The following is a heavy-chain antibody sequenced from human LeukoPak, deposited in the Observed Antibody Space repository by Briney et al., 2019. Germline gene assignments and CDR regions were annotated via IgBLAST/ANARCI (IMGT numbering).Heavy chain of an antibody. CDR1: GFTFDDYA. Sequence: GGSLRLSCAASGFTFDDYAIHWVRQAPGKGLEWVSLISWDGGSTYYADSVKGRFTISRDNSKNSLYLQMNSLRAEDTALYYCAKGIKVATITGFDYWGQGTLVTVSS. CDR3: AKGIKVATITGFDY. CDR2: ISWDGGST. J-gene: IGHJ4*02. V-gene: IGHV3-43D*04. D-gene: IGHD5-12*01.